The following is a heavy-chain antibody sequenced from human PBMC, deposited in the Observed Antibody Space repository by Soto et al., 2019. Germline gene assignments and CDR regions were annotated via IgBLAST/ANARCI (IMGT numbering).Heavy chain of an antibody. D-gene: IGHD2-15*01. V-gene: IGHV3-23*01. CDR3: ARLECSGGSCYSGRLIDYHQYYMDV. CDR2: LSGSGDKT. CDR1: GFTFDTYA. J-gene: IGHJ6*03. Sequence: GGSLRLSCTTSGFTFDTYAMSWVRQAPGKGLEWVSGLSGSGDKTYHADSVRGRFTISRDNSKNTLYLQINSLRTEDTAVYHCARLECSGGSCYSGRLIDYHQYYMDVWGKGTTVTVSS.